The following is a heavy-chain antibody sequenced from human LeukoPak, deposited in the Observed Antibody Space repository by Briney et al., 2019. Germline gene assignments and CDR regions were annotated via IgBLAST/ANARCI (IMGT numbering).Heavy chain of an antibody. CDR1: GGSISSYY. J-gene: IGHJ6*02. D-gene: IGHD6-13*01. Sequence: SETLSLTCTVSGGSISSYYWSWIRQPPGKGLEWIGYIYYSGSTNYNPSPKGRVTISVDTSKNQFSLKLSSVTAADTAVYYCARDSKEYSSSWSYYYYGMDVWGQGTTVTVSS. V-gene: IGHV4-59*01. CDR2: IYYSGST. CDR3: ARDSKEYSSSWSYYYYGMDV.